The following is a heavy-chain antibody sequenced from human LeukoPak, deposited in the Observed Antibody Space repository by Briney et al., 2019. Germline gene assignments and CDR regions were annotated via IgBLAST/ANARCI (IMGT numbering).Heavy chain of an antibody. Sequence: SSVKVSCKASGGTFSSYAISWVRQAPGQGLEWMGWINPNSGGTNYAQKFQGRVTMTRDTSISTAYMELSRLRSDDTAVYYCARGGNDFWLLGYFDYWGQGTLVTVSS. J-gene: IGHJ4*02. CDR3: ARGGNDFWLLGYFDY. CDR2: INPNSGGT. V-gene: IGHV1-2*02. D-gene: IGHD3-3*01. CDR1: GGTFSSYA.